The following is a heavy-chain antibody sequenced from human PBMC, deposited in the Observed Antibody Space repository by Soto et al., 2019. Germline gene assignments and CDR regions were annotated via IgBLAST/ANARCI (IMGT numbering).Heavy chain of an antibody. CDR2: IGTLSDT. V-gene: IGHV3-13*01. Sequence: GGSLRLSCAASGFTFSSYAMSWVRQAPGKGLEWVSGIGTLSDTFYAASVQGRFTISRQNAKNSVYLQMNSLRAGDTAFYYCARGRSFSYDSTPPPMFDPWGQGTLVTV. J-gene: IGHJ5*02. D-gene: IGHD3-10*01. CDR3: ARGRSFSYDSTPPPMFDP. CDR1: GFTFSSYA.